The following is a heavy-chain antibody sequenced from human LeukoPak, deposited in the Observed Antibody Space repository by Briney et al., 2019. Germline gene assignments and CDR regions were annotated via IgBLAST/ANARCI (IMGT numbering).Heavy chain of an antibody. Sequence: SETLSLTCAVYGGSFSGYYWSWIRQPPGKGLEWIGEINHSGSTNYNPSLKSRVTISVDTSKNQFSLKLSSVTAADTAVYYCARYSLGYCSSTSCYTNFDYWGQGTLVTVSS. V-gene: IGHV4-34*01. CDR2: INHSGST. CDR3: ARYSLGYCSSTSCYTNFDY. J-gene: IGHJ4*02. CDR1: GGSFSGYY. D-gene: IGHD2-2*02.